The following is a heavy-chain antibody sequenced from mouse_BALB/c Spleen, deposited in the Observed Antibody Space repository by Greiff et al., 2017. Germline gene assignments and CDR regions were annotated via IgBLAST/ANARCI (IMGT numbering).Heavy chain of an antibody. CDR1: GFTFSSYG. V-gene: IGHV5-6-3*01. J-gene: IGHJ2*01. CDR2: INSNGGST. Sequence: EVQRVESGGGLVQPGGSLKLSCAASGFTFSSYGMSWVRQTPDKRLELVATINSNGGSTYYPDSVKGRFTISRDNAKNTLYLQMSSLKSEDTAMYYCASNYYGSSLDYFDYWGQGTTLTVSS. D-gene: IGHD1-1*01. CDR3: ASNYYGSSLDYFDY.